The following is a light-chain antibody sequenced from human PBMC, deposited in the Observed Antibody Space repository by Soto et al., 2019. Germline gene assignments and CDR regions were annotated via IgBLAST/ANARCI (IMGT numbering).Light chain of an antibody. Sequence: QSVLTQPASVSGSPGQSITIPCTGTSSDVGGYNYVSWYQQHPGKAPKLIIYDVSNRPSGVSNRFSGSKSGNTASLTISGLQAEDEADYYCSSYTSSSTYVFGTGTKATV. J-gene: IGLJ1*01. CDR3: SSYTSSSTYV. CDR1: SSDVGGYNY. CDR2: DVS. V-gene: IGLV2-14*03.